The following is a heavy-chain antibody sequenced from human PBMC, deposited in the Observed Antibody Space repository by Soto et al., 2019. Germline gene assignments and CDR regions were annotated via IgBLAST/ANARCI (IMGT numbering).Heavy chain of an antibody. CDR3: NSHYDSSGYYRKDY. J-gene: IGHJ4*02. Sequence: SVKVSCKASGGTFSSYAISWVRQAPGQGLEWMGGIIPIFGTAYYAQKFQGRVTITADESTSTAYMELSSLRSEDTAVYYCNSHYDSSGYYRKDYWGQGTLVTVSS. D-gene: IGHD3-22*01. CDR2: IIPIFGTA. CDR1: GGTFSSYA. V-gene: IGHV1-69*13.